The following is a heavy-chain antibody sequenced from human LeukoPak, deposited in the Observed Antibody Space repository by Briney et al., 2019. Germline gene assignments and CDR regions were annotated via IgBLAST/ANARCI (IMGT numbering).Heavy chain of an antibody. V-gene: IGHV3-66*01. CDR2: IYSDSGGST. D-gene: IGHD4-17*01. J-gene: IGHJ4*02. CDR3: ARGFTHDYGDYFDY. Sequence: GGSLRLSCAASGFTVSSNYMSWVRQAPGEGREWVSDIYSDSGGSTSYADSVKGRFTMSRYNSKNTLYLHITSLRAEDTAVYYCARGFTHDYGDYFDYWGQGTLVTVSS. CDR1: GFTVSSNY.